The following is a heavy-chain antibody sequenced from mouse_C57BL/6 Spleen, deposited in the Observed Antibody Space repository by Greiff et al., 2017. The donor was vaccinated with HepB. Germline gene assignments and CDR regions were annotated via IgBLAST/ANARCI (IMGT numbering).Heavy chain of an antibody. D-gene: IGHD1-1*01. J-gene: IGHJ1*03. CDR1: GYTFTDYY. Sequence: EVKLVESGPVLVKPGASVKMSCKASGYTFTDYYMNWVKQSHGKSLEWIGVINPYNGGTSYNQKFKGKATLTVDKSSSTAYMELNSLTSEDSAVYYCAYGSAPVGYFDVWGTGTTVTVSS. CDR2: INPYNGGT. V-gene: IGHV1-19*01. CDR3: AYGSAPVGYFDV.